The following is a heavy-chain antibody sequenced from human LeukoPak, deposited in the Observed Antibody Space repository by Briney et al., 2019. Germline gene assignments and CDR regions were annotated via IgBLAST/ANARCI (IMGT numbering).Heavy chain of an antibody. CDR2: LSGSSVTT. J-gene: IGHJ4*02. D-gene: IGHD7-27*01. V-gene: IGHV3-23*01. Sequence: GGSLRLSCAASGFTFSNYAMSWVRQAPGKGLEWVSTLSGSSVTTYYADSVKGRFTISRDNSKNTLYLQMNSLRAEDTAVYYCAKSKNLGISGAFDYWGQGTLVTVSS. CDR1: GFTFSNYA. CDR3: AKSKNLGISGAFDY.